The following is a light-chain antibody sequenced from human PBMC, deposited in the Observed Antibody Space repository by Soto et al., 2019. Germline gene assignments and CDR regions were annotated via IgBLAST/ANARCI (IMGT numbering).Light chain of an antibody. Sequence: QSALTQRPSASGSPGQSVTISCTGTSSDVGGYKYVSWYQQHPGKAPKLMIYEVSKRPSGVPDRFSGSKSGNTASLTVSGLQAEDEADYYCSSYAGSNNFGVFGTGTKLTVL. CDR3: SSYAGSNNFGV. CDR1: SSDVGGYKY. V-gene: IGLV2-8*01. CDR2: EVS. J-gene: IGLJ1*01.